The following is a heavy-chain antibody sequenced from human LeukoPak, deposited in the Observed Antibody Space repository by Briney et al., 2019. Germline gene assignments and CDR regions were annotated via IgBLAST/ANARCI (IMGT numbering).Heavy chain of an antibody. Sequence: SQTPSLTCTVSGGSISSGGYYWSWIRQPPGKGLEWIGYIYHSGSTYYNPSLKSRVTISVDRSKNQFSLKLSSVTAADTAVYYCARESAEQLAIDYWGQGTLVTVSS. CDR1: GGSISSGGYY. D-gene: IGHD6-6*01. CDR2: IYHSGST. CDR3: ARESAEQLAIDY. V-gene: IGHV4-30-2*01. J-gene: IGHJ4*02.